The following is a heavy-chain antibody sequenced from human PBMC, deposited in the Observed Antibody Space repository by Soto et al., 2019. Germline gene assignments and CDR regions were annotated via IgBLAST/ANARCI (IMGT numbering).Heavy chain of an antibody. CDR3: ARPGGSGWFYFDS. CDR1: GGSISSSSYY. J-gene: IGHJ4*02. D-gene: IGHD6-13*01. Sequence: SETLSLTCTVSGGSISSSSYYWGWIRQPPGKGLEWIGSVCYSGSTYYNPSLKSRVTISVDTSKNHFSLKLTSVTAADTAVYYCARPGGSGWFYFDSWGQGSQVTVSS. CDR2: VCYSGST. V-gene: IGHV4-39*02.